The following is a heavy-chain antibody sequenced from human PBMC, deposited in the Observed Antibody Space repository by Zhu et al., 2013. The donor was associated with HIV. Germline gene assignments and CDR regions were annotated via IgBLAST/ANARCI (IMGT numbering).Heavy chain of an antibody. V-gene: IGHV1-46*01. CDR1: AYTFTSYY. D-gene: IGHD4-17*01. Sequence: QVQLVQSGAEVKKPGASVKASCKAVAYTFTSYYIHWVRQAPGQGLEWMAMINPSGGSTTYAQRFHGRLTVTGDTSTSTVYMELSGLTSDDTAVYYCATETTELLAAEYFRHWGQGTLVIVSS. J-gene: IGHJ1*01. CDR2: INPSGGST. CDR3: ATETTELLAAEYFRH.